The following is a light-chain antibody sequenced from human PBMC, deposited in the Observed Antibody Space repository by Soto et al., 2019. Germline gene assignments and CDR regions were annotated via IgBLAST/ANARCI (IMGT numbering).Light chain of an antibody. CDR1: QSIRGS. Sequence: DIQMTQSPSSLSASVGDRVTVTCRASQSIRGSLNWYQQKPGEAPKLLIYAASSLHSGVPSRFSGSGSGTDFTLTISSMHPEDFATYYCQQTYRTPLTFGGGTKVEIK. V-gene: IGKV1-39*01. CDR3: QQTYRTPLT. CDR2: AAS. J-gene: IGKJ4*01.